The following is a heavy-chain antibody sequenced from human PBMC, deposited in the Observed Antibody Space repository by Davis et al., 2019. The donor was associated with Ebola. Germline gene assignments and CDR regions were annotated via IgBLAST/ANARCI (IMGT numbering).Heavy chain of an antibody. J-gene: IGHJ4*02. Sequence: GGSLRLSCAASGFTFSSYVMSWVRQAPGKGLEWVANIKQDGSEKYYVDSVKGRFTISRDNAKNSLYLQMNSLRAEDTAVYYCARDQVGAWYYFDYWGQGTLVTVSS. CDR2: IKQDGSEK. D-gene: IGHD1-26*01. CDR3: ARDQVGAWYYFDY. V-gene: IGHV3-7*01. CDR1: GFTFSSYV.